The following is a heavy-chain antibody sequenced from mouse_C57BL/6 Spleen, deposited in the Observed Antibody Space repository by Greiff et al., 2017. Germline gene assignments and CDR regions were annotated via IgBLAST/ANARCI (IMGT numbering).Heavy chain of an antibody. D-gene: IGHD1-1*01. CDR3: ARSGGSSYGAWFAY. CDR2: IDPSDSYT. J-gene: IGHJ3*01. V-gene: IGHV1-50*01. CDR1: GYTFTSYW. Sequence: QVQLKQPGAELVKPGASVKLSCKASGYTFTSYWMQWVKQRPGQGLEWIGEIDPSDSYTNYNQKFKGKATLTVDTSSSTAYMQLSSLTSEDSAVYYCARSGGSSYGAWFAYWGQGTLVTVSA.